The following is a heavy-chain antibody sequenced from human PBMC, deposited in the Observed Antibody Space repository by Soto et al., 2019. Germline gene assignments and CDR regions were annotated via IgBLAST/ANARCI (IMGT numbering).Heavy chain of an antibody. CDR2: IYYSGST. CDR3: ARLGSLFDY. D-gene: IGHD6-13*01. V-gene: IGHV4-39*01. J-gene: IGHJ4*02. Sequence: PSETLSLTCTVSGGSISSSSYYWGWIRQPPGKGLEWIGSIYYSGSTYYNPSLKSRVTISVDTSKNQFSLKLSSVTAADTAVYYCARLGSLFDYWGQGTLVTASS. CDR1: GGSISSSSYY.